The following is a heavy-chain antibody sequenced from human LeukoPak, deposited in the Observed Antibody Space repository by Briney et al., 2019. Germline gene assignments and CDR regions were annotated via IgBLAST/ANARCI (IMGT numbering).Heavy chain of an antibody. CDR3: ARAVAVAGTLSFDY. J-gene: IGHJ4*02. CDR1: GGSFSGYY. Sequence: PSETLSLTCAVYGGSFSGYYWSWLRQPPGKGLEWIGEINHSGSTNYNPSLKSRVTISVDTSKNQFSLKLSSVTAADTAVYYCARAVAVAGTLSFDYWGQGTLVTVSS. CDR2: INHSGST. D-gene: IGHD6-19*01. V-gene: IGHV4-34*01.